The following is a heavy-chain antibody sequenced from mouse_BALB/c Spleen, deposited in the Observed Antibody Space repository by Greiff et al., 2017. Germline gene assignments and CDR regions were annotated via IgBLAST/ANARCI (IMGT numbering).Heavy chain of an antibody. CDR1: GFTFTDYY. D-gene: IGHD1-2*01. J-gene: IGHJ4*01. CDR2: IRNKANGYTT. V-gene: IGHV7-3*02. CDR3: ARDDYYGPYYAMDY. Sequence: EVKVVESGGGLVQPGGSLRLSCATSGFTFTDYYMSWVRQPPGKALEWLGFIRNKANGYTTEYSPSVKGRFTISRDNSQSILYLQMKTLGAEDSATYYGARDDYYGPYYAMDYWGQGTSVTVYS.